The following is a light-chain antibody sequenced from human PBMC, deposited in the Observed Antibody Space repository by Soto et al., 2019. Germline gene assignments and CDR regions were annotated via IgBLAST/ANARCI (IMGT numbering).Light chain of an antibody. CDR2: YDD. J-gene: IGLJ2*01. Sequence: QSVLTQPPSVSEAPRQRVTMSCSGSSSNIGNNVVSWYQQLPGTAPKLLIHYDDVLPSGVSHRFSGSKSGTSASLAISGLQSEDEADYYCAAWDDRLNGVVFGGGTKLTVL. V-gene: IGLV1-36*01. CDR3: AAWDDRLNGVV. CDR1: SSNIGNNV.